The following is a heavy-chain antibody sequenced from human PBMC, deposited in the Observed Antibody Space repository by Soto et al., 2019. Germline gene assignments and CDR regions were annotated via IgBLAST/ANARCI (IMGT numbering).Heavy chain of an antibody. J-gene: IGHJ6*02. CDR3: ARDRAQYGMDV. Sequence: QVQLQQSGPRLVKPSQTLSLTCAISGDSVSSKSGAWNWIRQSPSRGLEWLGRTYYRTNVHNDSAVSVRSRIITHPDTSKNHFSLPLHSVTPEDTAVYYCARDRAQYGMDVWGQGTTVTVSS. CDR2: TYYRTNVHN. V-gene: IGHV6-1*01. D-gene: IGHD3-10*01. CDR1: GDSVSSKSGA.